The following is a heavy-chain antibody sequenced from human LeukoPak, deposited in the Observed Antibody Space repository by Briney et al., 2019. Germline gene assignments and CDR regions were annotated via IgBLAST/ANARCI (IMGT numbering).Heavy chain of an antibody. V-gene: IGHV4-34*01. Sequence: SETLSLTCAVYGGSFSGYYWSWIRQPPGKGLEWIGEINHSGSTNYNPSLKSRVTIAVDTSKNQFSLKLSSVTAADTAVYYCARGKRGLIAAAGRYNWFDPWGQGTLVTVSS. J-gene: IGHJ5*02. CDR1: GGSFSGYY. CDR3: ARGKRGLIAAAGRYNWFDP. CDR2: INHSGST. D-gene: IGHD6-13*01.